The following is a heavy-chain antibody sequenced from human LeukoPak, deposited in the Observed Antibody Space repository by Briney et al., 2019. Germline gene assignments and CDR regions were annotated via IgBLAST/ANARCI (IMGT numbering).Heavy chain of an antibody. V-gene: IGHV1-46*01. J-gene: IGHJ3*02. CDR3: ARDLVEDSSGYRHDAFDI. CDR2: INPSGGST. CDR1: GYTFTSYY. D-gene: IGHD3-22*01. Sequence: ASVKVSCKASGYTFTSYYMHWVRQAPGQGLEWMGIINPSGGSTSYAQKFQGRVTMTRDTSTSTVYMELSSLRSEDTAVYYCARDLVEDSSGYRHDAFDIWGQGTMVTVSS.